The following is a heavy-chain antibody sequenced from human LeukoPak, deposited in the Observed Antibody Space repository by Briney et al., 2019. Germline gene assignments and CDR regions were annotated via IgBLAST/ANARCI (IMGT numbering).Heavy chain of an antibody. CDR2: IIPILDVA. V-gene: IGHV1-69*04. J-gene: IGHJ2*01. CDR3: ARDPRRQQLPYWYFDL. CDR1: GGTFSSFA. Sequence: SVKVSCKSSGGTFSSFAISWVRQAPGQGLEWMGRIIPILDVADYAQKFQDRVTITADTSSNTAYMELSSLTSEDTAVYFCARDPRRQQLPYWYFDLWGRGTLITVSS. D-gene: IGHD6-13*01.